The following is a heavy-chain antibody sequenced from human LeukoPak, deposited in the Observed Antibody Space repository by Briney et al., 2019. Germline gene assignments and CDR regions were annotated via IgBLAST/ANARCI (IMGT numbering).Heavy chain of an antibody. Sequence: PSETLSLTCTVSGGSISSYYWSWIRQPPGKGLEWIGYIYYSGSTNYNPSLKSRVTISVDTSKNQFSLKLSSVTAADTAVYYCARHWDHSNSDFDYWGQGTLVTVSS. CDR1: GGSISSYY. D-gene: IGHD4-11*01. CDR3: ARHWDHSNSDFDY. CDR2: IYYSGST. V-gene: IGHV4-59*08. J-gene: IGHJ4*02.